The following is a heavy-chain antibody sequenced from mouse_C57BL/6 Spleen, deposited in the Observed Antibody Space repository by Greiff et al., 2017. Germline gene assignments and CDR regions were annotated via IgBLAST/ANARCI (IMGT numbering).Heavy chain of an antibody. CDR1: GFTFSSYT. Sequence: EVQLVESGGGLVKPGGSLKLSCAASGFTFSSYTMSWVRQTPEKRLEWVATISGGGGNTYYPDSVKGRFTISRDNAKNTRYLQMSSLRSEDTALYYCARAGNYGYWYLEGWGTGTTVTVSS. CDR2: ISGGGGNT. D-gene: IGHD2-1*01. V-gene: IGHV5-9*01. CDR3: ARAGNYGYWYLEG. J-gene: IGHJ1*03.